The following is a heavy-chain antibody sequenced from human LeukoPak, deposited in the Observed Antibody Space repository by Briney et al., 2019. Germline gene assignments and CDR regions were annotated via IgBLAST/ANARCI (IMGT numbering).Heavy chain of an antibody. CDR2: ISYSGAST. CDR1: GFIFSSYG. Sequence: GGTLRLSCVASGFIFSSYGMSWVRQAPGKGLEWVSAISYSGASTYYADSVKGRFTISRDNSKNTLYLQMNSLRAEDTAVYYCAKRSDYYYYMDVWGKGTTVTISS. J-gene: IGHJ6*03. CDR3: AKRSDYYYYMDV. V-gene: IGHV3-23*01.